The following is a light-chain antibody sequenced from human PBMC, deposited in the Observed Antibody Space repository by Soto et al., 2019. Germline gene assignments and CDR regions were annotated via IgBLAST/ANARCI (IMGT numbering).Light chain of an antibody. CDR1: TIGGKS. V-gene: IGLV3-21*02. CDR2: DDS. J-gene: IGLJ2*01. CDR3: QVWDSSSDHVI. Sequence: SYELTQPPSVSVAPGQTARITCGGDTIGGKSVHWYRQKPGQAPVLVIYDDSDRPSGIPERFSGSNSGNTATLTISRVEAGDEADYYCQVWDSSSDHVIFGGGTKLTVL.